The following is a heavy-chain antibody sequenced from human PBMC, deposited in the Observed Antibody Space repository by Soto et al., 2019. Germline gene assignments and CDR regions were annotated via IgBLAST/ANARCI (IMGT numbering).Heavy chain of an antibody. Sequence: QVQLVQSGAEVKKPGASVKVSCKASGYTFTSYGISWVRQAPGQGLELMGWISAYNGNTNYAQKLQGRVTMTTDTSTSTDYMELRSLRFDDTAVYSCARESISSCHDYWGQGTLVTVSS. CDR1: GYTFTSYG. J-gene: IGHJ4*02. V-gene: IGHV1-18*01. CDR2: ISAYNGNT. D-gene: IGHD6-13*01. CDR3: ARESISSCHDY.